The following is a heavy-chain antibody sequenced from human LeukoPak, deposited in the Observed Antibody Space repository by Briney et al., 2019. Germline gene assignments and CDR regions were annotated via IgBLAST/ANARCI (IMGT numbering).Heavy chain of an antibody. V-gene: IGHV4-31*03. Sequence: PSQTLSLTCTVSGGSMSSGGYYWSWLRQHPGKGLEWIGYIYYSGSTYYNPSLKSRVTISVDTSKNQFSLKLSSVTAADTAVYYCARSLDYYDSNDAFDIWGQGTMVTVSS. CDR1: GGSMSSGGYY. CDR2: IYYSGST. CDR3: ARSLDYYDSNDAFDI. D-gene: IGHD3-22*01. J-gene: IGHJ3*02.